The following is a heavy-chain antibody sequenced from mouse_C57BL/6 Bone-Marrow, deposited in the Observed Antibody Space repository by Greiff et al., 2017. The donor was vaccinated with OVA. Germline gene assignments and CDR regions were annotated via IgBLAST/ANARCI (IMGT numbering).Heavy chain of an antibody. CDR3: ARGDYYWYFDV. J-gene: IGHJ1*03. Sequence: VQLKQSGPVLVKPGASVKMSCKASGYTFTDYYMNWVKQSHGKSLEWIGVINPYNGGTSYNQKFKGKATLTVDKSSSTAYMELNSLTSEDSAVYYCARGDYYWYFDVWGTGTTVTVSS. CDR1: GYTFTDYY. D-gene: IGHD2-4*01. CDR2: INPYNGGT. V-gene: IGHV1-19*01.